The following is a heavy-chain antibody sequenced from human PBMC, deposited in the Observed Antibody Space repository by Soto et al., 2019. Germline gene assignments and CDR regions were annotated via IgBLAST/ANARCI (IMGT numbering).Heavy chain of an antibody. CDR1: GFTFSSSA. Sequence: SLRLSCAASGFTFSSSAMSWVRQAPGKGLEWVANIKQDGSEKYYVDSVKGRFTISRDNAKNSLYLQMNSLRAEDTAVYYCARWTAMVSLYYYYYGMDVWGQGTTVTVSS. CDR3: ARWTAMVSLYYYYYGMDV. V-gene: IGHV3-7*01. J-gene: IGHJ6*02. CDR2: IKQDGSEK. D-gene: IGHD5-18*01.